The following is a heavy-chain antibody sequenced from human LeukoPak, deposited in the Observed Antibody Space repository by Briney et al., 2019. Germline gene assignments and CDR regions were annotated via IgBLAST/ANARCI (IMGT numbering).Heavy chain of an antibody. CDR2: IYYSGST. V-gene: IGHV4-59*01. J-gene: IGHJ5*02. CDR1: GGSISSYY. CDR3: ARDAAMDNWFDP. Sequence: SETLSLTCTVSGGSISSYYWSWIRQPPGKGLEWIGYIYYSGSTNYNPSLKSRVTISVDTSKNQFSLKLSSVTAADTAVYYCARDAAMDNWFDPWGQGTLVTVSS.